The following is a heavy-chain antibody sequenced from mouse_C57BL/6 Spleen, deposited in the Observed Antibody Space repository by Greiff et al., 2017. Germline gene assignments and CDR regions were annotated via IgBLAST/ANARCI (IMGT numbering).Heavy chain of an antibody. CDR3: ARYGNYEAAY. Sequence: QVQLQQPGAELVRPGSSVKLSCTASGYTFTSYWMHWVKQRPIQGLEWIGNIDPSDSETHYNQKFKDKATLTVDKSSSTAHMQLSSLTSEDSAVYYCARYGNYEAAYWGQGTLVTVSA. D-gene: IGHD2-1*01. J-gene: IGHJ3*01. V-gene: IGHV1-52*01. CDR1: GYTFTSYW. CDR2: IDPSDSET.